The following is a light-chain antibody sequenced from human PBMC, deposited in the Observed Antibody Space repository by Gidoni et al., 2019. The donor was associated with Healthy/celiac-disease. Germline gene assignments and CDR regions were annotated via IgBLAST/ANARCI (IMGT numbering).Light chain of an antibody. CDR2: QDS. V-gene: IGLV3-1*01. CDR3: QAWDSSTVV. Sequence: SYELTQPPAVSVSPGQTASITRSGDKLGDKYACWYQQKPGQYTVLFIYQDSKPPSGIPERFSCSNAGNTATLTISGTQAMDEAYYYCQAWDSSTVVFGGGTKLTVL. J-gene: IGLJ2*01. CDR1: KLGDKY.